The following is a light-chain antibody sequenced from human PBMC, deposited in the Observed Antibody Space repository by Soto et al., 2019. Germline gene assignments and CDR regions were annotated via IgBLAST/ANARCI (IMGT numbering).Light chain of an antibody. J-gene: IGLJ1*01. CDR1: NSDVGGYNY. CDR2: EVT. Sequence: QSALTQPPSASGSPGQSVTIPCTGTNSDVGGYNYVSWYQQYPGKAPKLIIYEVTRRPSGVPDRFSGSKSGNTASLTVSGLQDDDEADYYCSYYARGNNYVVGAGTKLTVL. CDR3: SYYARGNNYV. V-gene: IGLV2-8*01.